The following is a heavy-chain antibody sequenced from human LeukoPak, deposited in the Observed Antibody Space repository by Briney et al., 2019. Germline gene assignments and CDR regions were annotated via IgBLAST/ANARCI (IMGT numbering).Heavy chain of an antibody. V-gene: IGHV3-23*01. CDR2: ISGSGGST. Sequence: GGSLRLFCAASGFTFSSYAMSWGRQAPGKGLEWVSAISGSGGSTYYADSVKGRFTISRDNSKNTLYLQMNSLRAEDTAVYYCAKDLMAYSSGNNWFDPWGQGTLVTVSS. CDR1: GFTFSSYA. CDR3: AKDLMAYSSGNNWFDP. D-gene: IGHD6-19*01. J-gene: IGHJ5*02.